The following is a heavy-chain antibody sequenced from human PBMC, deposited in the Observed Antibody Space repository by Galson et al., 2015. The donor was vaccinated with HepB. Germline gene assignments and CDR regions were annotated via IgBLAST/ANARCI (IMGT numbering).Heavy chain of an antibody. J-gene: IGHJ4*02. CDR1: GGSFSGYY. V-gene: IGHV4-34*01. Sequence: ETLSLTCAVYGGSFSGYYWSWIRQPPGKGLEWIGEINHSGSTNYNPSLKSRVTISVDTSKNQFSLKLSSVTAADTAVYYCADSWVSTSCYTRWGQGTLVTVSS. CDR3: ADSWVSTSCYTR. CDR2: INHSGST. D-gene: IGHD2-2*02.